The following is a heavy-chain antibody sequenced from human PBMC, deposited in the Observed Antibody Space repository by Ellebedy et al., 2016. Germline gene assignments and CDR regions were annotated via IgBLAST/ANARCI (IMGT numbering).Heavy chain of an antibody. D-gene: IGHD6-19*01. V-gene: IGHV4-31*03. CDR2: IYYSGST. J-gene: IGHJ4*02. CDR3: ARGDMYSSGWYYFDY. CDR1: GGSISSGGYY. Sequence: SETLSLTCTVSGGSISSGGYYWSWIRQHPGKGLEWIGYIYYSGSTYYNPSLKSRVTISVDTSKNQFSLKLSSVTAADTAVYYCARGDMYSSGWYYFDYWGQGTLVTVSS.